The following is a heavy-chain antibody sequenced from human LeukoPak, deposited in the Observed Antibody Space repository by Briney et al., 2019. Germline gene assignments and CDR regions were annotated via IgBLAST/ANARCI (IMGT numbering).Heavy chain of an antibody. CDR2: IYPGDSDT. CDR1: GYSFTSYW. Sequence: GESLKISCKGSGYSFTSYWIGWVRQRPGKGLEWMGIIYPGDSDTRYSPSFQGQVTISADKSISTAYLQWSSLKASDTAMYYSARHALTGTTGRIDPWDQGTLVTVSS. D-gene: IGHD1-7*01. J-gene: IGHJ5*02. CDR3: ARHALTGTTGRIDP. V-gene: IGHV5-51*01.